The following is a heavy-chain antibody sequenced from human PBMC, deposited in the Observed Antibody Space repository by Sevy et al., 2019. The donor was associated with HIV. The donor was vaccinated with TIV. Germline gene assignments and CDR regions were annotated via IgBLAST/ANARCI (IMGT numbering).Heavy chain of an antibody. CDR1: GGSICSRNW. D-gene: IGHD3-16*01. CDR2: IYHSGST. J-gene: IGHJ1*01. CDR3: ARLTGGVDSGFQH. Sequence: SETLSLTCDVSGGSICSRNWWSWVRQPPGRGLEWIGEIYHSGSTNNNRSLKSRVNISLDKSKNQFSLKLSSVTAADTAVYYCARLTGGVDSGFQHWGQGTLVTVSS. V-gene: IGHV4-4*02.